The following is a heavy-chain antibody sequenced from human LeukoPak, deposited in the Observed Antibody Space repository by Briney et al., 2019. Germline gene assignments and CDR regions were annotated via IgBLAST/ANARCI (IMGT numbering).Heavy chain of an antibody. CDR3: ARDRSDGSGSYYNQDDAFDI. J-gene: IGHJ3*02. D-gene: IGHD3-10*01. CDR1: GGSISSSNW. Sequence: SETLSLTCAVSGGSISSSNWWSWVRQPPGKGLEWIGEIYHSGSTNYNPSLKSRVTISVDESKNQFSLKLSSVTAADTAVYYCARDRSDGSGSYYNQDDAFDIWGQGTMVTVSS. CDR2: IYHSGST. V-gene: IGHV4-4*02.